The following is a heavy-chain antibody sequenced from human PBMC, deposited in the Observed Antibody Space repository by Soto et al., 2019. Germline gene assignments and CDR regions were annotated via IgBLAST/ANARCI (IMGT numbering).Heavy chain of an antibody. J-gene: IGHJ4*02. CDR3: ARARPKGYSDEDY. CDR1: GYIFTSYY. V-gene: IGHV1-46*01. D-gene: IGHD5-18*01. Sequence: QVQLVQSGGEVKKPGASVMLSCKPSGYIFTSYYIHWVRQAPGQGLEWMGIINPSGGGTTDVQKFQGRVTMTRDTSTTTVYMELRSLRSEDTAVYYCARARPKGYSDEDYWGQGTLVTVSS. CDR2: INPSGGGT.